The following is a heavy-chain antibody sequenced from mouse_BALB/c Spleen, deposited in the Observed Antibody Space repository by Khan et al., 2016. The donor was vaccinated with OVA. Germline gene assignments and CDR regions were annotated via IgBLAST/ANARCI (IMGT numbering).Heavy chain of an antibody. CDR3: AGGGAAFYRNDGGAMDS. J-gene: IGHJ4*01. CDR2: INTHSGVP. Sequence: QIQLVQSGPELKKPGETVRISCKASGYTFTTAGMQWVQKMPGKGLKWIGWINTHSGVPKYAEDFKGRFVFSLETSASTAYLQITNLTNEDTATYCWAGGGAAFYRNDGGAMDSWGQGTSVTVSS. CDR1: GYTFTTAG. V-gene: IGHV9-4*02. D-gene: IGHD2-14*01.